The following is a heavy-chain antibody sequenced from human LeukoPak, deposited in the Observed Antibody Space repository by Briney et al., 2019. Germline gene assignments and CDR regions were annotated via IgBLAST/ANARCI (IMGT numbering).Heavy chain of an antibody. D-gene: IGHD3-10*01. CDR1: GDSISSSDYY. J-gene: IGHJ4*02. CDR3: ARYVVYGSGKYYFDY. Sequence: SETLSLTCTVSGDSISSSDYYWSWIRQPPGKELEWIASINYGGTTYYNPSLKSRVTISVDTSKNQFSLRLSSVTAADTAVYLCARYVVYGSGKYYFDYRGQGSLVTVSS. V-gene: IGHV4-39*01. CDR2: INYGGTT.